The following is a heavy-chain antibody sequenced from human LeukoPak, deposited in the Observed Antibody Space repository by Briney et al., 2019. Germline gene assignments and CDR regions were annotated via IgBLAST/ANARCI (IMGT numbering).Heavy chain of an antibody. CDR1: GFTFSGYP. D-gene: IGHD3-22*01. CDR2: ISYDGSNK. Sequence: GGSLRLSCAASGFTFSGYPIHWVRQAPGKGLEWVAVISYDGSNKYYADSVKGRFTISRDNAKNSLYLQMNNLRAEDTAVYYCATPLDYYDSSGYHQGGDWGQGTLVTVSS. V-gene: IGHV3-30-3*01. J-gene: IGHJ4*02. CDR3: ATPLDYYDSSGYHQGGD.